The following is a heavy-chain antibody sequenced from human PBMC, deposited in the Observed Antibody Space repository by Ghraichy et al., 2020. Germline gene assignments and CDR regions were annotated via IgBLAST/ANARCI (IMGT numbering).Heavy chain of an antibody. V-gene: IGHV4-39*01. D-gene: IGHD3-22*01. CDR2: IYYSGST. CDR1: GGSISSSSYY. Sequence: SETLSLTCTVSGGSISSSSYYWGWIRQPPGKGLEWIGSIYYSGSTYYNPSLKSRVTISVDTSKNQFSLKLSSVTAADTAVYYCARLFSTSGYYLYFDYWGQGTLVTVSS. CDR3: ARLFSTSGYYLYFDY. J-gene: IGHJ4*02.